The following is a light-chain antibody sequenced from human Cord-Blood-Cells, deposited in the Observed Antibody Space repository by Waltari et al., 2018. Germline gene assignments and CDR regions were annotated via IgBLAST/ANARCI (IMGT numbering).Light chain of an antibody. CDR2: EGS. Sequence: QSSLTQPASVSGSPGKSITLYFPGTMSDGGSYNRVSWAQQHPGKAPKLVIYEGSKRPSGVSNRFSGSKSGNTASLTISGLQAEDEADYYCCSYAGSSTYVFGTGTKVTVL. CDR1: MSDGGSYNR. J-gene: IGLJ1*01. V-gene: IGLV2-23*01. CDR3: CSYAGSSTYV.